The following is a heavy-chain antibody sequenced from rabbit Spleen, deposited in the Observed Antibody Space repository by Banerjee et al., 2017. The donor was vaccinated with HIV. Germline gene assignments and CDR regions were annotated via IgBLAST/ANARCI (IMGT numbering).Heavy chain of an antibody. CDR2: IYPDSSGST. Sequence: QSLEESGGDLVKPGASLTLTCTASGFSFSSSYFICWVRQAPGKGLEWIGCIYPDSSGSTAYASWAKGRLTISKTSSTTVTLQMTSLTAADTATYFCARGSAAMTMVITGYYLNLWGPGTLVTVS. CDR3: ARGSAAMTMVITGYYLNL. V-gene: IGHV1S40*01. J-gene: IGHJ4*01. CDR1: GFSFSSSYF. D-gene: IGHD2-1*01.